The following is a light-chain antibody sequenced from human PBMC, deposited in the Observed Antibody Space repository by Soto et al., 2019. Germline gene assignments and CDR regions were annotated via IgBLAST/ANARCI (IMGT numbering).Light chain of an antibody. CDR1: QSILYSSNNKNY. J-gene: IGKJ1*01. V-gene: IGKV4-1*01. Sequence: SSQSILYSSNNKNYLAWYQQKPGQPPKLLIYWASTRESGVPDRFSGSGSGTDFTLTISSLQAEDVAVYYCQQYYTTPRTFGQGTKVDIK. CDR3: QQYYTTPRT. CDR2: WAS.